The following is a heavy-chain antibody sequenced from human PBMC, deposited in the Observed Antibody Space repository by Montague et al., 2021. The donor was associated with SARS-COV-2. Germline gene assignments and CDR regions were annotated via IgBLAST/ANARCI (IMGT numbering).Heavy chain of an antibody. J-gene: IGHJ4*02. CDR3: ARGIAVAGLFDY. CDR1: GGSISSYY. D-gene: IGHD6-19*01. Sequence: ETLSLTCTVSGGSISSYYWSWIRQPPGKGLEWIGYIYYSGSTNYNPSLKSRVTISLDTSKNQFSLKLSSVTAADTAVYYCARGIAVAGLFDYWGQGTLVTVSS. V-gene: IGHV4-59*12. CDR2: IYYSGST.